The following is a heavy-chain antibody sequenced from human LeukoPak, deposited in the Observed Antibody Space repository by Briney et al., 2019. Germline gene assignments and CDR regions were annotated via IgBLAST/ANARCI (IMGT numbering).Heavy chain of an antibody. V-gene: IGHV1-2*02. Sequence: ASVTVSFTASGYTFTVYYMHWVRQAHGQGMEWMGWINPNSGGTNYAQKFQGRVTMTRDTSISTAYMELSRLRSDDTAVYYCARRGWKDFFDYWGQGTLVTVSS. CDR1: GYTFTVYY. D-gene: IGHD1-1*01. CDR2: INPNSGGT. CDR3: ARRGWKDFFDY. J-gene: IGHJ4*02.